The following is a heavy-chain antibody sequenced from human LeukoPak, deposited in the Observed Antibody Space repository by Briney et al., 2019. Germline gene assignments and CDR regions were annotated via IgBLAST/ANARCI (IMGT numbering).Heavy chain of an antibody. CDR2: INPNSGGT. V-gene: IGHV1-2*02. D-gene: IGHD2-15*01. J-gene: IGHJ5*02. CDR3: AREGTGRGYCSGGSCNWFDP. CDR1: GYTFTGYY. Sequence: VASVKVSCKASGYTFTGYYMHWVRQAPGQGLEWMGWINPNSGGTNYAQKFQGRVTMTRDTSISTAYMELSRLRSDDTAVYYCAREGTGRGYCSGGSCNWFDPWGQGTLVTVSS.